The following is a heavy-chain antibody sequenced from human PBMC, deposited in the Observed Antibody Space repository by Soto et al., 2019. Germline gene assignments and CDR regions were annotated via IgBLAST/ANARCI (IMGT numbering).Heavy chain of an antibody. V-gene: IGHV1-18*01. D-gene: IGHD5-12*01. CDR3: ASDKMATGVLGY. CDR2: ISAYNGNT. CDR1: GYTFTSYG. Sequence: TSVKVSCKASGYTFTSYGISWVRQAPGQGLEWMGWISAYNGNTNYAQKLQGRVTMTTDTSTSTAYMELRSLRSDDTAVYYCASDKMATGVLGYWGQGTLVTVSS. J-gene: IGHJ4*02.